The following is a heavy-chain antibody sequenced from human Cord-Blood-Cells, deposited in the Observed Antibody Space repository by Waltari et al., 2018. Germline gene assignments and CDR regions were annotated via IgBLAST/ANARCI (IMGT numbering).Heavy chain of an antibody. CDR3: TTEGDSSSSYYYYYYMDV. V-gene: IGHV3-15*01. CDR1: GFTFSNAG. CDR2: IKSKTDGGTT. J-gene: IGHJ6*03. Sequence: EVQLVESGGGLVKPGGSLRLSCAASGFTFSNAGMSWVRQAPGKGLEWVGRIKSKTDGGTTDYAAPVKGRFTISRDDSKNTLYLQMNSLKTEDTAVYYCTTEGDSSSSYYYYYYMDVWGKGTTVTVSS. D-gene: IGHD6-6*01.